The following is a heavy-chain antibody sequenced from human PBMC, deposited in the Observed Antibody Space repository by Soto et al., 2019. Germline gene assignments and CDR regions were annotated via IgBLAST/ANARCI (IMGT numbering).Heavy chain of an antibody. D-gene: IGHD3-10*01. CDR3: ASLYYYSLTQHFDY. CDR2: ISFDGIKK. V-gene: IGHV3-30*03. Sequence: PGGSLRLSCAASGFTFSSYGMHWFREAPGNGLEWVAFISFDGIKKYYADSVKGRFTISRDNSRNTLYLQMDSLRPEDTAVYYCASLYYYSLTQHFDYWGQAARVTVSS. J-gene: IGHJ4*02. CDR1: GFTFSSYG.